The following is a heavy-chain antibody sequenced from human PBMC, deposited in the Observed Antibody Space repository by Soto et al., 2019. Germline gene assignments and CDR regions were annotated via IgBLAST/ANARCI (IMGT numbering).Heavy chain of an antibody. V-gene: IGHV2-5*02. D-gene: IGHD3-10*01. Sequence: QITLKESGPTLVKPTQTLTLTCSFSGFSLSTTGVGVGWIRQSPGKALEWLAIIYWDNDKRYSPSLKSRVTITKDTSKNQVVLTVTNRDPVDTGTYYCARSLWFGELHWGQGAPVTVSS. CDR1: GFSLSTTGVG. CDR2: IYWDNDK. J-gene: IGHJ4*02. CDR3: ARSLWFGELH.